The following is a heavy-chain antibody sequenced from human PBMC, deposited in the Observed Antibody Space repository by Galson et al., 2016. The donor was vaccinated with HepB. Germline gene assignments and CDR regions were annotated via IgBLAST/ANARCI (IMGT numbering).Heavy chain of an antibody. J-gene: IGHJ4*02. CDR3: AREQFRSGYADS. D-gene: IGHD3-22*01. Sequence: SETLSLTCAVYGGSLRNYYWTWIRQPPGKGLEWIGEINHSGNSKYNPSLNSRVTISVDTSKNQFSLRLISVTAADTAIYYCAREQFRSGYADSWGQGTRVTVSS. CDR1: GGSLRNYY. CDR2: INHSGNS. V-gene: IGHV4-34*01.